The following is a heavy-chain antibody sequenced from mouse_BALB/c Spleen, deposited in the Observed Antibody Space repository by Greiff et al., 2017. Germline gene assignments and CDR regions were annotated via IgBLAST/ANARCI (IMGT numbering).Heavy chain of an antibody. D-gene: IGHD1-1*01. V-gene: IGHV5-6*01. CDR2: ISSGGSYT. J-gene: IGHJ3*01. CDR1: GFTFSSYG. CDR3: ARQLYGSSCAY. Sequence: EVQVVESGGDLVKPGGSLKLSCAASGFTFSSYGMSWVRQTPDKRLEWVATISSGGSYTYYPDSVKGRFTISRDNAKNTLYLQMSSLKSEDTAMYYCARQLYGSSCAYWGQGTLVTVSA.